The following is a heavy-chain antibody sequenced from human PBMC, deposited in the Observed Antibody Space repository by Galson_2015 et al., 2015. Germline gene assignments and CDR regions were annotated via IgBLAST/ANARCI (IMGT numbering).Heavy chain of an antibody. J-gene: IGHJ4*02. CDR1: GFTLSSYG. CDR3: ATDGSYYDY. Sequence: SLRLSCAVSGFTLSSYGMHWVRQAPGKGLEWVAVISYDGSNKYYADSVKGRFTISRDNSKNTLYLQMNSLRAEDTAVYYCATDGSYYDYWGQGTLVTVSS. CDR2: ISYDGSNK. V-gene: IGHV3-30*03. D-gene: IGHD1-26*01.